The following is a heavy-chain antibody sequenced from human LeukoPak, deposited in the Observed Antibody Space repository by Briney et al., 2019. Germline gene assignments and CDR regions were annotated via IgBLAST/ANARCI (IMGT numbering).Heavy chain of an antibody. CDR1: GGSISSYY. D-gene: IGHD2-8*01. J-gene: IGHJ4*02. CDR2: IYYSGST. CDR3: ARRLLVYLSVCYFDY. V-gene: IGHV4-59*12. Sequence: PSETLSLTCTVSGGSISSYYWSWIRQPPGKGLEWIGYIYYSGSTNYNPSLKSRVTISVDTSKNQFSLKLSSVTAADTAVYYCARRLLVYLSVCYFDYWGQGTLVTVSS.